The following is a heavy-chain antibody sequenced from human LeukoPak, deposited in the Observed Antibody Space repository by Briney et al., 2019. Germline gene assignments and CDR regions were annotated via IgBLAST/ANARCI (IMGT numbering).Heavy chain of an antibody. D-gene: IGHD6-19*01. J-gene: IGHJ4*02. Sequence: GGSLRLSCAASGFTFSTYWMTWVRQAPGKGLEWVANIKQDGSDKYYVDSVKGRFTISRDNAKNSLYLQMNSLRAEDTAVYYCARFRCSSAAFDYCGQGTLVTVSS. V-gene: IGHV3-7*01. CDR1: GFTFSTYW. CDR3: ARFRCSSAAFDY. CDR2: IKQDGSDK.